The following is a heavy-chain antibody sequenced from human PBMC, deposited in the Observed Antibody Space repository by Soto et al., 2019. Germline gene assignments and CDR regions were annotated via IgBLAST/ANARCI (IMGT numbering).Heavy chain of an antibody. Sequence: EVQLLESGGGLVQPGGSLRLSCAASGFTFSSYAMSWVCQAPGKGLEWVSAISGSGGSTYYADSVKGRFTISRDDSKNTLYLQMNSLRAEDTAVYYCARYCSGGSCYEPAFDYWGQGTLVTVSS. CDR1: GFTFSSYA. CDR2: ISGSGGST. CDR3: ARYCSGGSCYEPAFDY. V-gene: IGHV3-23*01. D-gene: IGHD2-15*01. J-gene: IGHJ4*02.